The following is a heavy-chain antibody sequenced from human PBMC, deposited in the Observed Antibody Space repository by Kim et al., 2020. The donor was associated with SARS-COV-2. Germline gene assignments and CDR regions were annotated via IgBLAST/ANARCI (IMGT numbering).Heavy chain of an antibody. V-gene: IGHV3-30*04. CDR2: ISYDGSNK. Sequence: GGSLRLSCAASGFTFSSYAMHWVRQAPGKGLEWVAVISYDGSNKYYADSVKGRFTISRDNSKNTLYLQMNSLRAEDTAVYYCARDGDSSGWYRSRRFDYWGQGTLVTVSS. D-gene: IGHD6-19*01. CDR1: GFTFSSYA. J-gene: IGHJ4*02. CDR3: ARDGDSSGWYRSRRFDY.